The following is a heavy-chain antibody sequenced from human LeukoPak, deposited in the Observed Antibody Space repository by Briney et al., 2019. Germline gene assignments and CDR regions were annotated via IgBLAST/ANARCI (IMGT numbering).Heavy chain of an antibody. J-gene: IGHJ4*02. Sequence: GGSLRLSCAASGFTFSSYSMNWVRQAPGKGLEWVSSISSSSSYIYYADSVKGRFTISRDNAKNSPYLQMNSLRAEDTAVYYCARQGEAVAGDLDYWGQGTLVTVSS. D-gene: IGHD6-19*01. CDR3: ARQGEAVAGDLDY. V-gene: IGHV3-21*01. CDR1: GFTFSSYS. CDR2: ISSSSSYI.